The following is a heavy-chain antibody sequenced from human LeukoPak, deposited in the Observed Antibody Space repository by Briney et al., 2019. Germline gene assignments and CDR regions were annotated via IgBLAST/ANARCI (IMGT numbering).Heavy chain of an antibody. V-gene: IGHV3-21*01. J-gene: IGHJ6*02. Sequence: GGSLRLSCAASGFTFSSYSMNWVRQAPGKGLEWVSSISSSSSYIYYADSVKGRFTISRDNAKNSLCLQMNSLRAEDTAVYYCARKAYYYYGMDVWGQGTTVTVSS. CDR1: GFTFSSYS. CDR3: ARKAYYYYGMDV. CDR2: ISSSSSYI.